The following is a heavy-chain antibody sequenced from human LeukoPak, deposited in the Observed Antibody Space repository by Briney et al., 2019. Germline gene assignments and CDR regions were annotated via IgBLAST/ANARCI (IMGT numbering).Heavy chain of an antibody. J-gene: IGHJ1*01. CDR1: GIIFSNYA. CDR2: ISGNGHYI. D-gene: IGHD3-22*01. V-gene: IGHV3-23*01. Sequence: PGGSLRLSCAASGIIFSNYAMKWVRQAPGKGLEWVSTISGNGHYIYYADSVKGRFTISRDNSKSTLYLQLSSLRAEDTALYYCSKDFDTSRGSVDFQHWGQGTLVAVSS. CDR3: SKDFDTSRGSVDFQH.